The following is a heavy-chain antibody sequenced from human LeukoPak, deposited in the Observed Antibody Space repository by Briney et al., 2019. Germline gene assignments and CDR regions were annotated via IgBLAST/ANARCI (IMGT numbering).Heavy chain of an antibody. CDR1: GFTFSDYG. D-gene: IGHD3-3*01. Sequence: PGKSLRLSCAASGFTFSDYGIHWVRQAPGKGLEWVGVIYSDGSNKYFIDSVKGRFTISRDDSKKAVFLQMNSLRVDDTSVYYCARDLKSGYMDSWGQGTLVTVSS. CDR2: IYSDGSNK. CDR3: ARDLKSGYMDS. V-gene: IGHV3-33*01. J-gene: IGHJ4*02.